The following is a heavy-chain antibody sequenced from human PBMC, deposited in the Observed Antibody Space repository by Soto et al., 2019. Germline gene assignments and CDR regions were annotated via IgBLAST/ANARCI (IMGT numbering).Heavy chain of an antibody. CDR3: AREWCSSRGCAGVDY. CDR1: GYTFTDYV. J-gene: IGHJ4*02. Sequence: QVQLVQSGAEIKKPGASVKVSCKASGYTFTDYVISWVRQAPGQGFEWMGWITAYNSNTKYAQKFQGRGTMTTDTSTSTVYMDLRSLTSDDTAVYYCAREWCSSRGCAGVDYWGQGTLVTVSS. CDR2: ITAYNSNT. V-gene: IGHV1-18*01. D-gene: IGHD2-2*01.